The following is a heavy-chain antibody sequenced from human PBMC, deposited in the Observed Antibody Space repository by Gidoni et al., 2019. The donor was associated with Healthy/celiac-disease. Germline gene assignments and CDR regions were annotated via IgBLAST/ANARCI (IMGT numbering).Heavy chain of an antibody. D-gene: IGHD6-19*01. CDR1: GGSISSYY. V-gene: IGHV4-59*01. CDR2: IYYSGST. CDR3: ARAHSSGWYWYFDL. Sequence: QVQLQESGPGLVKPSETLSLTCTVPGGSISSYYWSWIRQPPGKGLEWIGYIYYSGSTNYNPSLKSRVTISVDTSKNQFSLKLSSVTAADTAVYYCARAHSSGWYWYFDLWGRGTLVTVSS. J-gene: IGHJ2*01.